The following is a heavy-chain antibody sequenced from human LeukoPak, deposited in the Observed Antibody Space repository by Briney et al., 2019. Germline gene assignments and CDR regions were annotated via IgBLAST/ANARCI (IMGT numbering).Heavy chain of an antibody. J-gene: IGHJ5*02. CDR2: TYYRSTWGH. CDR3: ARDILGEGST. V-gene: IGHV6-1*01. CDR1: GDSVSSNSAA. Sequence: SQTLSLTCAISGDSVSSNSAAWNWIRQSPSRGLEWLGRTYYRSTWGHDYALSVKSRITIAPDTSKNQFSLHLNSATPEDTAVYYCARDILGEGSTWGQGTLVTVSS.